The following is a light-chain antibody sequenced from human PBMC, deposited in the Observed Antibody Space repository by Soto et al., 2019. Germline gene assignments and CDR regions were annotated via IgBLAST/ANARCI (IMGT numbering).Light chain of an antibody. CDR1: QSVSSS. Sequence: ELVLTQSPGTLSLSPGERATLSCSASQSVSSSQLAWYQQKPGQAPRLLIYDASNRATGIPARFSGSGSGTDFTLTISSLEPEDFAVYYCQQRSNWPPITFGQGTRLEIK. J-gene: IGKJ5*01. CDR3: QQRSNWPPIT. V-gene: IGKV3D-20*02. CDR2: DAS.